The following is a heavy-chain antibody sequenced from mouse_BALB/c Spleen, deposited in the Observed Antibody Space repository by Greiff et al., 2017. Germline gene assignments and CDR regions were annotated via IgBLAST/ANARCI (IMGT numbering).Heavy chain of an antibody. Sequence: VQLQQSGAELVRSGASVKLSCTASGFNIKDYYMHWVKQRPEQGLEWIGWIDPENGDTEYAPKFQGKATMTADTSSNTAYLQLSSLTSEDTAVYYCNYYYGSSGDYWGQGTTLTVSS. CDR2: IDPENGDT. J-gene: IGHJ2*01. V-gene: IGHV14-4*02. D-gene: IGHD1-1*01. CDR3: NYYYGSSGDY. CDR1: GFNIKDYY.